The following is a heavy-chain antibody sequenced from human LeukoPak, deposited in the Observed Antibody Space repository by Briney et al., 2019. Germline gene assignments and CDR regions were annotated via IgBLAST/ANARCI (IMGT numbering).Heavy chain of an antibody. V-gene: IGHV1-2*02. CDR3: ARGHSHTAQTPFDY. D-gene: IGHD5-18*01. Sequence: GASVKVSCKASGYTFTGYYMHWVRQAPGQGLEWMGWINPNSGGTNYAQKFQGRVTMTRDTSTSTAYMELRSLRSDDTSVYYCARGHSHTAQTPFDYWGQGTLVTVSS. CDR2: INPNSGGT. J-gene: IGHJ4*02. CDR1: GYTFTGYY.